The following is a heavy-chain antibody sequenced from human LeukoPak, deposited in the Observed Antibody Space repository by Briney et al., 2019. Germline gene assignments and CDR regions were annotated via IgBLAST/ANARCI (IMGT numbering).Heavy chain of an antibody. V-gene: IGHV4-34*01. CDR3: ARGPAFWSGYGWFDP. CDR1: GGSFSGYY. Sequence: SETLPLTCAVYGGSFSGYYWSWIRQPPGKGLEWIGEINHSGSTNYNPSLKSRVTISVDTSKNQFSLKLSSVTAADTAVYYCARGPAFWSGYGWFDPWGQGTLVTVSS. D-gene: IGHD3-3*01. J-gene: IGHJ5*02. CDR2: INHSGST.